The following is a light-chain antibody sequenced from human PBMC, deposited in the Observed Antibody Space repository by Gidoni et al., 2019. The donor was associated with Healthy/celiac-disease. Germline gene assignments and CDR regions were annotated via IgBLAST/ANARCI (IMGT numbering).Light chain of an antibody. CDR3: QQYGSSPWT. CDR2: GAS. V-gene: IGKV3-20*01. J-gene: IGKJ1*01. CDR1: QSVSSSY. Sequence: EIVLTQSPGTLSLSPGERATLSCRASQSVSSSYLAWYQQTTGQAPRLLIYGASSRATGIPDRFSGSGSGTDFTLTISRLEPEDFAVYYCQQYGSSPWTFGQGTKVEIK.